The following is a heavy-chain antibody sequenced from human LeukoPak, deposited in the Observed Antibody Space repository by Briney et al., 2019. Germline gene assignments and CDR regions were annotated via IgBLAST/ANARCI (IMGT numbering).Heavy chain of an antibody. V-gene: IGHV3-21*01. CDR1: GFTFSSYS. J-gene: IGHJ3*02. Sequence: GGSLRLSCAASGFTFSSYSMNWVRQAPGKGLEWVSSISSSSSYIYYADSVKGRFTISRDNAKNSLYLQMNSLRAEDTAVYYCARGIAMLSAVFDIWGQGTMVTVSS. D-gene: IGHD2-21*01. CDR3: ARGIAMLSAVFDI. CDR2: ISSSSSYI.